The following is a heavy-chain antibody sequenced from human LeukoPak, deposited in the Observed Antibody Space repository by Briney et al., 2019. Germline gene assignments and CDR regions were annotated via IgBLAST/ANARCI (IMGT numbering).Heavy chain of an antibody. CDR3: ARPPSITNPYYGLDV. CDR1: GFTFSSYE. D-gene: IGHD3-3*01. J-gene: IGHJ6*02. Sequence: PGGSLRLSCAASGFTFSSYEMNWVRQAAGKGLEWVSSISSTGVTIYYTDSVKGRFTISRDNAKNSVYLQMNSLRAEDTAVYYCARPPSITNPYYGLDVWGQGTSVTVSS. CDR2: ISSTGVTI. V-gene: IGHV3-48*03.